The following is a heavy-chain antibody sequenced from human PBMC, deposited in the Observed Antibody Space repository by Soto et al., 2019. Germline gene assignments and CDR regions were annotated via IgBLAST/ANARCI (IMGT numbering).Heavy chain of an antibody. D-gene: IGHD3-3*01. Sequence: QIQLAQSGAEVRKTGSSVEISCKASGYTFTYRYLHWVRQAPGQALEWMGWPTPFHGNTNYAQKFQDRVTFTRYGSRSTAYMELSGLISADTGMYYCICLFDSYGMDVWGQGTTVTVSS. V-gene: IGHV1-45*02. CDR3: ICLFDSYGMDV. CDR1: GYTFTYRY. CDR2: PTPFHGNT. J-gene: IGHJ6*02.